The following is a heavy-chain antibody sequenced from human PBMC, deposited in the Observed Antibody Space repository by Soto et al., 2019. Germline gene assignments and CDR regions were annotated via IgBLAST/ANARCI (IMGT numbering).Heavy chain of an antibody. CDR2: TNGDGSTT. V-gene: IGHV3-74*01. CDR3: ARGFSSSWYVVY. Sequence: SLRLSCAASGFTFSVYWIHWVRQAPGKGLVWVSRTNGDGSTTSYADSVKGRFTISRDNAKHTLYLQMNSLRAEDTAVYYCARGFSSSWYVVYWGQGTLVTVS. J-gene: IGHJ4*02. D-gene: IGHD6-13*01. CDR1: GFTFSVYW.